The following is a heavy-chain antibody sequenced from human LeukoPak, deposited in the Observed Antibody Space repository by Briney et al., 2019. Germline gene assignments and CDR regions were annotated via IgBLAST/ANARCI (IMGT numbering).Heavy chain of an antibody. Sequence: GGSLRLSCAASGFTFSAYHINWVRQAPGKGLEWISYISTTGTTIHYADSVKGRFAISRDNAKSSLYLQMNSLRDEDTAIYYCAKDLIAYSYGYAGRSNFDYWGQGTLVTVSS. D-gene: IGHD5-18*01. V-gene: IGHV3-48*02. CDR3: AKDLIAYSYGYAGRSNFDY. CDR1: GFTFSAYH. J-gene: IGHJ4*02. CDR2: ISTTGTTI.